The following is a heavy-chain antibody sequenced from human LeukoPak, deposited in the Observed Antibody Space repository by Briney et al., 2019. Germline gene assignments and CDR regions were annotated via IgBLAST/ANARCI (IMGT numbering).Heavy chain of an antibody. D-gene: IGHD3-9*01. V-gene: IGHV3-48*02. Sequence: GGSLRLSCAAPGFTFSSYSMNWVRQVPGKGLEWLSYISSTGNTMYYAESVKGRFTISRDSAKNSLSLQMNSLRDEDTAVYYCTRAVRYFDWYQSDIWGQGTMVTVSS. CDR3: TRAVRYFDWYQSDI. CDR1: GFTFSSYS. CDR2: ISSTGNTM. J-gene: IGHJ3*02.